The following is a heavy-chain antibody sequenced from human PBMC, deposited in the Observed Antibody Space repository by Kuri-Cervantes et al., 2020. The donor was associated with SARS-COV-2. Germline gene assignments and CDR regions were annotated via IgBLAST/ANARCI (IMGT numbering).Heavy chain of an antibody. CDR2: INPNSGGT. CDR1: GYTFTDYY. V-gene: IGHV1-2*04. D-gene: IGHD3-3*01. CDR3: TTATFFGVSIIGDIDL. Sequence: ASVKVSCKASGYTFTDYYMHWVRQAPGQGLEWMGWINPNSGGTNYAQKFQGWVAMTRDTSLSTAYMELSRLRSDDTAVYYCTTATFFGVSIIGDIDLWGQGTLVTVSS. J-gene: IGHJ4*02.